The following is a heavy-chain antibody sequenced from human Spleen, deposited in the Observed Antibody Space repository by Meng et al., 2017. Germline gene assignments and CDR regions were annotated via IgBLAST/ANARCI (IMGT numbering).Heavy chain of an antibody. D-gene: IGHD3-10*01. CDR1: GFSVSSSS. CDR3: ASLGFGESHAFDI. J-gene: IGHJ3*02. V-gene: IGHV3-66*02. CDR2: IYSGGST. Sequence: VQLGGCGGGWVQPWGSLRLSCVVSGFSVSSSSMSWVSQAPGKGLEWVSVIYSGGSTYYADSVKGRFTISRDNSKNTLYLQMNSLRAEDTAVYYCASLGFGESHAFDIWGQGTMVTVSS.